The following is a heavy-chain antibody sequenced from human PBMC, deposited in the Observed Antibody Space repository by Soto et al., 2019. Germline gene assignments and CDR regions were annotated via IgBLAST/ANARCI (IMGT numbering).Heavy chain of an antibody. V-gene: IGHV1-3*01. CDR1: GYTFTSYA. CDR2: INAGNGNT. CDR3: SLDQGYGDYFAFDF. D-gene: IGHD4-17*01. J-gene: IGHJ3*01. Sequence: ASVKVSCKASGYTFTSYAMHWVRQAPGQRLEWMGWINAGNGNTKYSQKFQGRVTITRDTSASTAYMELSTLRSEATAVSSSSLDQGYGDYFAFDFRGQRTMVTVS.